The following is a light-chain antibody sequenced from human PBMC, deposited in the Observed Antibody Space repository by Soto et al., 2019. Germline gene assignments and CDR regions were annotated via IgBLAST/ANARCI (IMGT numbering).Light chain of an antibody. CDR1: ENIGVW. J-gene: IGKJ1*01. CDR3: QQYHTYSWT. Sequence: DIQMTQYPSTLYGSEGDRVTITCRASENIGVWLAWYQQKPGKAPKLLIYKASSLQSGVPSRFSGGGSGTEFTLTISSLQPDDFATYYCQQYHTYSWTFGQGTKVDIK. V-gene: IGKV1-5*03. CDR2: KAS.